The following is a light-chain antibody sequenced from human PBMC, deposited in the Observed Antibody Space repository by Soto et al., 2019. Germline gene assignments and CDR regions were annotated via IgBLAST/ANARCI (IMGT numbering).Light chain of an antibody. V-gene: IGLV2-23*02. J-gene: IGLJ1*01. CDR2: EVN. CDR3: HSYAGSRTHYV. CDR1: SRDVGSYNL. Sequence: QSALTQPASVSGSPGQSFTISCTGTSRDVGSYNLVSWYQQHPGKAPKLIIYEVNKRPSGISGRFSGSKSGNTASLTISGLQAEDEADYYCHSYAGSRTHYVFGTGTKVTVL.